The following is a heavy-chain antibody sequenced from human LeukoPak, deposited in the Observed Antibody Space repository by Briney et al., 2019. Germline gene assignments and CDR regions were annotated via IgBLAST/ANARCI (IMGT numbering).Heavy chain of an antibody. CDR3: ARGEVRYDY. D-gene: IGHD1-26*01. CDR2: ISSTSSTI. V-gene: IGHV3-48*01. CDR1: GFTFSNYN. Sequence: GGSRRLSCAASGFTFSNYNMNWVRQAPGKGLEWVSYISSTSSTIYYADSVKGRFTISRDNAKNSLYLQMNSLRAEDTAVYYCARGEVRYDYWGQGTLVTVSS. J-gene: IGHJ4*02.